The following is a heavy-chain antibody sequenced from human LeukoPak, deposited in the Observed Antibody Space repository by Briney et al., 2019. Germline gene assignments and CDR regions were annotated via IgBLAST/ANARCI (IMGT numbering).Heavy chain of an antibody. Sequence: GGSLRLSCAASGFTFSSYTMNWVRQAPGKGLEWLSYISSSGSTIYYADSVKGRFTISRDNAKNSLYLQMNSLRAEDTAVYYWARDPYGDYDFDYWGQGTLVTVSS. V-gene: IGHV3-48*01. CDR1: GFTFSSYT. J-gene: IGHJ4*02. D-gene: IGHD4-17*01. CDR2: ISSSGSTI. CDR3: ARDPYGDYDFDY.